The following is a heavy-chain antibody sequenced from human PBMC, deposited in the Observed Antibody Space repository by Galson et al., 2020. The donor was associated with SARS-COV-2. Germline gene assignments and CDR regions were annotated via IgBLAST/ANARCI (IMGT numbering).Heavy chain of an antibody. CDR3: AREGRNYYDSSGYTNYVDY. Sequence: ETSETLSLTCTVSGGSISSGGYYWSWLRQHPGKGLEWIGYIYYSGTTNYNPSLKSRVTISVDTSKNLFSLRLSSVTAADTAGYYCAREGRNYYDSSGYTNYVDYWGQGVLLTVSS. J-gene: IGHJ4*02. V-gene: IGHV4-31*03. CDR2: IYYSGTT. CDR1: GGSISSGGYY. D-gene: IGHD3-22*01.